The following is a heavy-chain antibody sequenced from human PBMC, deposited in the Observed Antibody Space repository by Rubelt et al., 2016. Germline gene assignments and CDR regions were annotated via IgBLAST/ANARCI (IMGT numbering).Heavy chain of an antibody. D-gene: IGHD2-15*01. J-gene: IGHJ4*02. CDR2: IYYSGST. V-gene: IGHV4-39*01. Sequence: GGSISSSSYYWGWIRQPPGKGLEWIGSIYYSGSTYYNPSLKSRVTISVDTSKNQFSLKLSSVTAADTAVYYCARALGLFDYWGQGTLVTVSS. CDR3: ARALGLFDY. CDR1: GGSISSSSYY.